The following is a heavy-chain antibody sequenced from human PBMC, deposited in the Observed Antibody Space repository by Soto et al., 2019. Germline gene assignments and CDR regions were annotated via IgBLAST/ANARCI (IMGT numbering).Heavy chain of an antibody. D-gene: IGHD3-3*01. CDR1: GYTFTSYY. V-gene: IGHV1-46*01. CDR3: AEVLHPHLEGLPPDAFDI. J-gene: IGHJ3*02. Sequence: ASVKVSCKASGYTFTSYYMHWVRQAPGQGHEWMRILNPSGGSTSYAQKFPGRVTMTRASSTSTGYMELSSARSEGEAECEWAEVLHPHLEGLPPDAFDIWGQGTMVTVSS. CDR2: LNPSGGST.